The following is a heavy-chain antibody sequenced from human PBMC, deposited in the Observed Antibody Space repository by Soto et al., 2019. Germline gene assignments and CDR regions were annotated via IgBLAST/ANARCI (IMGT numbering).Heavy chain of an antibody. V-gene: IGHV1-2*02. CDR1: GYFFTSYY. J-gene: IGHJ4*02. D-gene: IGHD3-10*01. Sequence: ASVKVSCKTSGYFFTSYYIHWVRQAPGQGLEWMGWINPNNGGTNSAQKLQGRGTMTSDTSINTAYMEITSLRSDDTALYYCAREVTYGWGSFSLGLWGQGTLATVSS. CDR2: INPNNGGT. CDR3: AREVTYGWGSFSLGL.